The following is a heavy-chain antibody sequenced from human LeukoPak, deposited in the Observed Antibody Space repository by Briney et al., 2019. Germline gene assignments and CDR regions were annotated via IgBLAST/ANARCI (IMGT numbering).Heavy chain of an antibody. J-gene: IGHJ4*02. D-gene: IGHD2-8*01. CDR2: IWYEGSDK. V-gene: IGHV3-33*01. CDR3: ARGMVESDY. Sequence: GGSLRLSCAASGFTFRSYGMHWVRQAPGRGLEWVAVIWYEGSDKHYADSVKGRFTISRDNAKNSLYLQMNSLRAEDTAIYYCARGMVESDYWGQGTLVTVSS. CDR1: GFTFRSYG.